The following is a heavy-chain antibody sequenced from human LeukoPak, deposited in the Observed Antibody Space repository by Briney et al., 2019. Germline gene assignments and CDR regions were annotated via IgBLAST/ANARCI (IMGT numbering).Heavy chain of an antibody. CDR1: GGSISSYY. CDR2: IYYSGST. D-gene: IGHD1-1*01. J-gene: IGHJ4*02. Sequence: PSETLSLTCTVSGGSISSYYWSWIRQPPGKGLEWIGYIYYSGSTNYNPSLKSRVTISVDTSKNQFSLKLSSVTAADTAVYYCARHPDTGTTCLNYWGQGTLVTVSS. V-gene: IGHV4-59*08. CDR3: ARHPDTGTTCLNY.